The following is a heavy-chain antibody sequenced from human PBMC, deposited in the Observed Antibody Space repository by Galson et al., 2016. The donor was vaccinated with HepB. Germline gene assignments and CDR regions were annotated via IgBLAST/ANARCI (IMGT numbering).Heavy chain of an antibody. CDR1: GFTFGHYA. Sequence: SLRLSCAASGFTFGHYAMTWVRQFPGKGLEWVSTISGSGTTTFYAPSVKGRVTISRDNSNDTLLLQLNNLRGDDTAIYYCVKDVRGSGPWAFDSWGQGTLVTVSS. V-gene: IGHV3-23*01. CDR3: VKDVRGSGPWAFDS. CDR2: ISGSGTTT. D-gene: IGHD1-26*01. J-gene: IGHJ4*02.